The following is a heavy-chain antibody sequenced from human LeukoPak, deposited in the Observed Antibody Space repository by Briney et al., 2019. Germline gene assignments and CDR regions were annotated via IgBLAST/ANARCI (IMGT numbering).Heavy chain of an antibody. J-gene: IGHJ3*02. CDR1: GYTFSGYY. CDR3: AGFSYCGGACWAFDI. V-gene: IGHV1-2*02. CDR2: INPNSGAT. D-gene: IGHD2-21*02. Sequence: ASVKVSCKASGYTFSGYYIHWVRQAPGQGLEWMGWINPNSGATNYAQKFQDRVTMTRDTSISTLYMELSSLRSDDTAVFYCAGFSYCGGACWAFDIWGQGTMVTVSS.